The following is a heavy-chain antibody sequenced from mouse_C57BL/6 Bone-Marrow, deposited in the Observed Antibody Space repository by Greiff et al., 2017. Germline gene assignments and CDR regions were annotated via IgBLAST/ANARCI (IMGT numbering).Heavy chain of an antibody. D-gene: IGHD1-1*01. Sequence: DVHLVESGGGLVQPGGSLKLSCAASGFTFSDYYMYWVRQTPEKSLEWVAYISNGGGSTYYQDTLKGRFTISRDNAKNTLYMQMSGLKSEDTAMYYCARQGSYCSSYVAYWGQGTLVTVSS. CDR2: ISNGGGST. CDR1: GFTFSDYY. V-gene: IGHV5-12*01. CDR3: ARQGSYCSSYVAY. J-gene: IGHJ3*01.